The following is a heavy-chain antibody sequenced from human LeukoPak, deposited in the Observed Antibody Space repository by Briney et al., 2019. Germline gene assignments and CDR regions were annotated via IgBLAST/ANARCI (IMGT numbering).Heavy chain of an antibody. J-gene: IGHJ6*03. CDR1: GGSFSGYY. D-gene: IGHD1-7*01. CDR2: INHSGST. V-gene: IGHV4-34*01. CDR3: ARGALGVELGLVCYYYYMDV. Sequence: PSETLSLTCAVYGGSFSGYYWSWIRQPPGKGLEWIGEINHSGSTNYNPSLKSRVTISVDTSKNQFSLKLSSVTAADTAVYYCARGALGVELGLVCYYYYMDVWGKGTTVTVSS.